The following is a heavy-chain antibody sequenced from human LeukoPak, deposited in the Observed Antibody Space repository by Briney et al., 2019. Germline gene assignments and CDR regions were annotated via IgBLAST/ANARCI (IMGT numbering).Heavy chain of an antibody. V-gene: IGHV3-53*01. Sequence: GGSLILSCAASGFTVSNNYMSWVRQAPGKGLEWVSIIYSGGGTFYADSVKGRFTISRDSSKNTLYLQMNSLRAEDTAVYYCTRDISGYFSDYWGQGTLVTVSS. CDR2: IYSGGGT. D-gene: IGHD3-22*01. CDR1: GFTVSNNY. CDR3: TRDISGYFSDY. J-gene: IGHJ4*02.